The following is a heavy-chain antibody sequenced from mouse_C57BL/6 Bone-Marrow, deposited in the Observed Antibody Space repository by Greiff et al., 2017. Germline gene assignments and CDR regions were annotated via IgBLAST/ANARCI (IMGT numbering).Heavy chain of an antibody. CDR1: GYTFTSYW. V-gene: IGHV1-74*01. D-gene: IGHD1-1*01. J-gene: IGHJ2*01. CDR3: AILGGSSSYYFDY. Sequence: VQLPQSGAELVKPGASVKVSCKASGYTFTSYWMNWVKQRPGQGLEWIGRSPPSHSDTNYNQKFQGKATLTVDKSSSTAYMQLSSLTSEDSAVYYCAILGGSSSYYFDYWGQGTTLTVSS. CDR2: SPPSHSDT.